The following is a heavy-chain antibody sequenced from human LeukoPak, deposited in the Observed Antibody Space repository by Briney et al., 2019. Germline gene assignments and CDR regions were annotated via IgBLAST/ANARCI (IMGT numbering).Heavy chain of an antibody. CDR3: AKYGGDNWYAVVDY. J-gene: IGHJ4*02. V-gene: IGHV3-23*01. CDR1: GFTFSSYA. Sequence: GGSLRLSCAASGFTFSSYARGWVRQAPGKGLEWVSGIRDSGGSTHYADPVKGRFTISRDNSKNTLYLQMNNLRAEDTAVYYCAKYGGDNWYAVVDYWGQGTLVTVSS. D-gene: IGHD2-21*01. CDR2: IRDSGGST.